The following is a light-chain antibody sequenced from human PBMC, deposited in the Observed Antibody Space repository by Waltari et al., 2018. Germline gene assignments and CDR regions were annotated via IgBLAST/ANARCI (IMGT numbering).Light chain of an antibody. V-gene: IGLV1-47*01. CDR2: KDY. CDR1: STTITTY. CDR3: ATWDDSLNGWV. Sequence: QSVLTQPPSASGAPGQEVSISCSRGSTTITTYVSWYPQFPRTAPNLIVYKDYERPSGVPDRFSASKSGTSASLAISGLRSDDEADYYCATWDDSLNGWVFGGGTKLTVL. J-gene: IGLJ3*02.